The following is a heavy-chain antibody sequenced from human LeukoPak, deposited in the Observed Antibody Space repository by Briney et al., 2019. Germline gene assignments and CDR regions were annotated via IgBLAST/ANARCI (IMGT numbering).Heavy chain of an antibody. J-gene: IGHJ3*02. Sequence: SETLSLTCTVSGGSISSYYWSWIRQPPGKGLEWIGYIYYSGSTNYNPSLKSRVTISVDTSKNQFSLKLSSVTAADTAVYYCARQERDYYDSSGHYEDAFDIWGQGTMVTVSS. CDR1: GGSISSYY. CDR2: IYYSGST. V-gene: IGHV4-59*08. D-gene: IGHD3-22*01. CDR3: ARQERDYYDSSGHYEDAFDI.